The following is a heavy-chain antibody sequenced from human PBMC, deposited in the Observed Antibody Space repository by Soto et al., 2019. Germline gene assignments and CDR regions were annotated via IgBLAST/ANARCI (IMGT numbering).Heavy chain of an antibody. CDR3: ARDGRLRSYYFDY. J-gene: IGHJ4*02. Sequence: QVQLVGSGGGVVQPGRSLRLSCAASGFTFSSYAMHWVRQAPGKGLEWVAVISYDGSNKYYADSVKGRFTISRDNSKNTLYLQMNSLRAEDTAVYYCARDGRLRSYYFDYWGQGTLVTVSS. CDR2: ISYDGSNK. CDR1: GFTFSSYA. V-gene: IGHV3-30-3*01. D-gene: IGHD5-12*01.